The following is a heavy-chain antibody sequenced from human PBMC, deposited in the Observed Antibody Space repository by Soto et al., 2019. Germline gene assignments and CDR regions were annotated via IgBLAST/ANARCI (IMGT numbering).Heavy chain of an antibody. CDR3: AKAPLDYGDYENHAFDI. D-gene: IGHD4-17*01. V-gene: IGHV3-30*18. CDR2: ISYDGSNK. Sequence: QVQLVESGGGVVQPGRSLRLSCAASGFTFSSYGMHWVRQAPGKGLEWVAVISYDGSNKYYADSVKGRFTISRDNSKNTLYLQMNSLRAEDTAVYYCAKAPLDYGDYENHAFDIWGQGTMVTVSS. CDR1: GFTFSSYG. J-gene: IGHJ3*02.